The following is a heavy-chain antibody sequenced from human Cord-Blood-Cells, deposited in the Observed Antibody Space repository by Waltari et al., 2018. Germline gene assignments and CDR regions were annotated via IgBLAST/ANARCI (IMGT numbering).Heavy chain of an antibody. CDR2: IKQDGSEK. CDR1: GFTFSGSW. CDR3: ATTLQGVGATDY. J-gene: IGHJ4*02. D-gene: IGHD1-26*01. Sequence: EVQLVESGGGLVQPGGSLSLSCAASGFTFSGSWMSWVRQAPGKGLEWVANIKQDGSEKYYVDSVKGRFTISRDNAKNSLYLQMNSLRAEDTAVYYCATTLQGVGATDYWGQGTLVTVSS. V-gene: IGHV3-7*01.